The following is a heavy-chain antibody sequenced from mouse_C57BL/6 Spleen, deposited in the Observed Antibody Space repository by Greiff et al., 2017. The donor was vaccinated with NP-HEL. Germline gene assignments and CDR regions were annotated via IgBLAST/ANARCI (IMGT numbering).Heavy chain of an antibody. J-gene: IGHJ3*01. V-gene: IGHV5-6*01. D-gene: IGHD2-5*01. Sequence: EVQGVESGGDLVKPGGSLKLSCAASGFTFSSYGMSWVRQTPDKRLEWVATISSGGSYTYYPDSVKGRFTISRDNAKNTLYLQMSSLKSEDTAVYYCARHESNYPPFAYWGQGTLVTVSA. CDR3: ARHESNYPPFAY. CDR2: ISSGGSYT. CDR1: GFTFSSYG.